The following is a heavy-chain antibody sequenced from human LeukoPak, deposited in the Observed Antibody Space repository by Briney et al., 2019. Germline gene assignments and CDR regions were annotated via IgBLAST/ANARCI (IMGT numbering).Heavy chain of an antibody. Sequence: PGGPLRLSCAASGFTFSSYAMHWVRQAPGKGLEYVSAISSNGGSTYYANSVKGRFTISRDNSKNTLYLQMGSLSAEDTAVYYCAKGGSHYYDTTYYMDVGGKGTTVTISS. V-gene: IGHV3-64*01. CDR3: AKGGSHYYDTTYYMDV. J-gene: IGHJ6*03. CDR2: ISSNGGST. CDR1: GFTFSSYA. D-gene: IGHD3-22*01.